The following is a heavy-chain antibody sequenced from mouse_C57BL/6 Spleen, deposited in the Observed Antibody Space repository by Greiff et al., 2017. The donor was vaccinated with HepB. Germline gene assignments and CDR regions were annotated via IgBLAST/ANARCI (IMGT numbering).Heavy chain of an antibody. V-gene: IGHV1-52*01. Sequence: VQLQQSGAELVRPGSSVKLSCKASGYTFTSYWMQWVKQRPIQGLEWIGNIDPSDSETHYNQKFKDKATLTVDKSSSTAYMQLSSLTSEDSAVYYCARSSWDGDYWGQGTTLTVSS. J-gene: IGHJ2*01. CDR2: IDPSDSET. CDR1: GYTFTSYW. D-gene: IGHD4-1*01. CDR3: ARSSWDGDY.